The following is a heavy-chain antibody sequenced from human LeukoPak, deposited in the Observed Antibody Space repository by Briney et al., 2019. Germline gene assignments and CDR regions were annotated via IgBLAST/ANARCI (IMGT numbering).Heavy chain of an antibody. J-gene: IGHJ4*02. V-gene: IGHV3-48*03. CDR2: ISSSGSTI. CDR1: GFTFSSYE. D-gene: IGHD3-3*01. Sequence: TGGSLRLSXVVSGFTFSSYEMNWVRQAPGKGLEWVSYISSSGSTIYYADSVKGRFTISSDNAKNSLYPQMNSLRAEDTAVYYCARDYTCDFWSGCYYFDYWGPGTLVTVSS. CDR3: ARDYTCDFWSGCYYFDY.